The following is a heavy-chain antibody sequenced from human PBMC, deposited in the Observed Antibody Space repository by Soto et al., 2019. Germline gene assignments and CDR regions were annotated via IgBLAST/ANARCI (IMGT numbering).Heavy chain of an antibody. CDR3: VFARGGDWWSYFDY. CDR1: GFSFSNYA. CDR2: ISGSGSAT. D-gene: IGHD2-21*02. J-gene: IGHJ4*02. Sequence: DVHLLESGGGLVQPGGSLRLSCAASGFSFSNYAMIWVRQAPGKGLEWVSSISGSGSATYYADSVKGQFSISRDNSKNTLNLHMNSLRPDDTAVYYCVFARGGDWWSYFDYWGQGTLVTVSS. V-gene: IGHV3-23*01.